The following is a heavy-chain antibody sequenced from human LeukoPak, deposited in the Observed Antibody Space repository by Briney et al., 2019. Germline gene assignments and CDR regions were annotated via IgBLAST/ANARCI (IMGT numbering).Heavy chain of an antibody. Sequence: KPSETLSLTCTVSGGSISSYYWSWIRQPAGKGLEWIGRIYTSGSTNYNPSLKSRVTMSVDTSKNQFSLKLSSVTAEDTAVYYCTTLSALVGATLRLDYWGQGTLVTVSS. V-gene: IGHV4-4*07. CDR1: GGSISSYY. CDR2: IYTSGST. J-gene: IGHJ4*02. CDR3: TTLSALVGATLRLDY. D-gene: IGHD1-26*01.